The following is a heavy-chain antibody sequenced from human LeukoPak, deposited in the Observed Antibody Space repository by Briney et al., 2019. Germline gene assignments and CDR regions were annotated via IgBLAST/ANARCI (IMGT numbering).Heavy chain of an antibody. CDR2: ISYDGSNK. Sequence: PSETLSLTCAVYGGSFSGYYWSWIRQPPGKGLEWVAVISYDGSNKYYADSVKGRFTISRDNSKNTLYLQMNSLRAEDTAVYYCASLSLGYCSGGSCPSLYYGMDVWGQGTTVTVSS. J-gene: IGHJ6*02. CDR3: ASLSLGYCSGGSCPSLYYGMDV. CDR1: GGSFSGYY. V-gene: IGHV3-30*03. D-gene: IGHD2-15*01.